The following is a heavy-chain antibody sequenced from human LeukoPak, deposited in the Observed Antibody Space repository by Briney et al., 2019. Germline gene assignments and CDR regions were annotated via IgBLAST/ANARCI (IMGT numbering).Heavy chain of an antibody. CDR3: ARTARHLDY. CDR1: GFTFSDPY. J-gene: IGHJ4*02. D-gene: IGHD5-18*01. Sequence: GGSLRLSCEASGFTFSDPYMSWIRQAPGKGLECLSYISGSGTDINYADSVRGRFTISRDNAKNLLYLHMNDLRLEDTAVYYCARTARHLDYWGQGTLVTVSS. V-gene: IGHV3-11*04. CDR2: ISGSGTDI.